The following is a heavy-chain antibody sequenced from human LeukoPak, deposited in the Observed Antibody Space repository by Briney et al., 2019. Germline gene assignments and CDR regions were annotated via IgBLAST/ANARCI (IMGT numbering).Heavy chain of an antibody. Sequence: PGGSLRLSCAASAFTVGSNYMSWVRQAPGKGLEWLLITYSGGPTYYADSVKGRFTTSRDNSKNTMYLQMNSLRAEDTAVYYCARLGAASYYDSSNYFLDAFDIWGQGTMVTVSS. D-gene: IGHD3-22*01. CDR3: ARLGAASYYDSSNYFLDAFDI. CDR2: TYSGGPT. CDR1: AFTVGSNY. J-gene: IGHJ3*02. V-gene: IGHV3-53*01.